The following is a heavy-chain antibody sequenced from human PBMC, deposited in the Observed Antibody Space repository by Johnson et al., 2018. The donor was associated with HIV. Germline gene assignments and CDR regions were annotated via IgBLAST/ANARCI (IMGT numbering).Heavy chain of an antibody. CDR2: ISSNGGST. J-gene: IGHJ3*02. CDR1: GFTVSSNY. V-gene: IGHV3-64*01. D-gene: IGHD6-6*01. Sequence: VQLVESGGGLVQPGGSLRLSCAASGFTVSSNYMSWVRQAPGKGLEWVSVISSNGGSTYYANSVKGRFTISRDNSKNTLYLQMGSLRAEDMAVYYCARAGGSSLAFDIWGQGTMVTVSS. CDR3: ARAGGSSLAFDI.